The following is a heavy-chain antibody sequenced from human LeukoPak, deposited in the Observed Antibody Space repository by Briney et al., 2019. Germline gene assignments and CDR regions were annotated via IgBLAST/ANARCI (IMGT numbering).Heavy chain of an antibody. CDR1: GGTFSSYA. CDR3: ASQYCSSTSCYAFDP. J-gene: IGHJ5*02. Sequence: GASVTVSCKASGGTFSSYAISWVRQAPGQGLEWMGGIIPIFGTANYAQKFQGRVTITADESTSTAYMELGSLRSEDTAVYYCASQYCSSTSCYAFDPWGQGTLVTVSS. V-gene: IGHV1-69*13. D-gene: IGHD2-2*01. CDR2: IIPIFGTA.